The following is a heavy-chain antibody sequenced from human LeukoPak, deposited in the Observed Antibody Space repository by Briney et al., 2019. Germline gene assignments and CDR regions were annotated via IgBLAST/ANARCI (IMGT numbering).Heavy chain of an antibody. CDR1: GYTLTELS. Sequence: GASVKVSCKVSGYTLTELSMHWVRQAPGKGLEWMGGFDPEDGETIYAQKFQGRVTMTRDTSTSTVYMELSSLRSEDTAVYYCARARTAAGIRVIDYWGQGTLVTVSS. CDR2: FDPEDGET. V-gene: IGHV1-24*01. CDR3: ARARTAAGIRVIDY. D-gene: IGHD6-13*01. J-gene: IGHJ4*02.